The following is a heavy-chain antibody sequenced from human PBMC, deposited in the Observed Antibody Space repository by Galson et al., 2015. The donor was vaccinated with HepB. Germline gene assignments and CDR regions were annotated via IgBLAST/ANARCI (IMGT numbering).Heavy chain of an antibody. CDR3: ARDFPITMVRGVSGLGFDY. CDR2: IIPIFGTA. D-gene: IGHD3-10*01. Sequence: SVKVSCKASGGTFSSYAISWVRQAPGQGLEWMGGIIPIFGTANYAQKFQGRVTITADESTSTAYMELSSLRSEDTAVYYCARDFPITMVRGVSGLGFDYWGQGTLVTVSS. V-gene: IGHV1-69*13. CDR1: GGTFSSYA. J-gene: IGHJ4*02.